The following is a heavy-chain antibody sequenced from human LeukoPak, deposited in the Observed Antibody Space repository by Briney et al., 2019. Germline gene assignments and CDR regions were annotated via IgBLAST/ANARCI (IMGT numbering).Heavy chain of an antibody. D-gene: IGHD1-26*01. V-gene: IGHV3-15*01. J-gene: IGHJ4*02. CDR3: TTLRIVGATIPDY. CDR2: IKSKTDGGTT. CDR1: GFTFSNAW. Sequence: PGGSLRLSSAASGFTFSNAWMSWVRQAPGKGLEWLGRIKSKTDGGTTDYAAPVKGRFTISRDDSKNTLYLQMNSLKTEDTAVYYCTTLRIVGATIPDYWGQGTLVTVSS.